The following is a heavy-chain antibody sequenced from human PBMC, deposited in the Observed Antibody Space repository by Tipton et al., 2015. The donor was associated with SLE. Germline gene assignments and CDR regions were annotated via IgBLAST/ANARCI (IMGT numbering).Heavy chain of an antibody. Sequence: TLSLTCTVSGDSISSSPYYWGWIRQPPGKGLERIGSSSYSEGTYYSPSLKSRVTISVDTSKNQFSLRLSSVTAADTAVYYCARDSLGFDYWGQGTLVIVSS. CDR2: SSYSEGT. J-gene: IGHJ4*02. D-gene: IGHD1-26*01. V-gene: IGHV4-39*07. CDR3: ARDSLGFDY. CDR1: GDSISSSPYY.